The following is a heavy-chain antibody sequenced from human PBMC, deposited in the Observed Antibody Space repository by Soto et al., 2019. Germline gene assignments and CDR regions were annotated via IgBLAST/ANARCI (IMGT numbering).Heavy chain of an antibody. CDR3: AKASFKGAAGTDFDY. CDR1: GFTFSSYA. V-gene: IGHV3-23*01. D-gene: IGHD6-13*01. Sequence: PGGSLRLSCAASGFTFSSYAMSWVRQAPGKGLEWVSAISGSGGSTYYADSVKGRFTISRDNSKNTLYLQKNSLRAEDTAVYYCAKASFKGAAGTDFDYWGQGTLVTVSS. CDR2: ISGSGGST. J-gene: IGHJ4*02.